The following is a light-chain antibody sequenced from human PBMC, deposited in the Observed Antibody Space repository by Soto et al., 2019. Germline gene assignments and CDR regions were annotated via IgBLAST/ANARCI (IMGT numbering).Light chain of an antibody. CDR2: DDS. CDR1: NIGSES. J-gene: IGLJ1*01. Sequence: SSALTQPPSVSVAPGQTARITCDGNNIGSESVHWYQQKPGQAPVLVVYDDSDRPSGIPERFSGSSSGNTATLTITRVEAGDEADFYCQVWDSSTDQPVFGTGTKVTVL. CDR3: QVWDSSTDQPV. V-gene: IGLV3-21*02.